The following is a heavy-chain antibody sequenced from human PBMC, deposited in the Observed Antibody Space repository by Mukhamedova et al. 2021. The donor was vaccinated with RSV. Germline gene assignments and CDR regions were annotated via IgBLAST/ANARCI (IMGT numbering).Heavy chain of an antibody. D-gene: IGHD6-19*01. CDR2: ISGSGGNT. CDR3: AKARSSGWSRPDAFDI. J-gene: IGHJ3*02. V-gene: IGHV3-23*01. Sequence: ISGSGGNTYYADSVKGRFTISRANSKNTLYLQLSSLRAEDTAIYYCAKARSSGWSRPDAFDIWGTGPMVTVSS.